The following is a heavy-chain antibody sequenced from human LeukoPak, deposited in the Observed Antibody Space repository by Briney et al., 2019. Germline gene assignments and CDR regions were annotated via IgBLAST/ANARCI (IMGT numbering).Heavy chain of an antibody. CDR1: GFSFTSYY. J-gene: IGHJ2*01. CDR3: ARDSSDFDL. Sequence: GGSLRLSCAASGFSFTSYYMHWVRQVPGKGPVWVSWIDIDGISTKYADSVKGRFTISRDSAKNTVYLQMNSLRVEDTAVYYCARDSSDFDLWGRGTLVTVSS. V-gene: IGHV3-74*03. CDR2: IDIDGIST.